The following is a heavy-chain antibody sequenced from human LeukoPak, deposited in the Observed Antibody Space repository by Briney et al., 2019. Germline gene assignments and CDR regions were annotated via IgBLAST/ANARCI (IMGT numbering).Heavy chain of an antibody. CDR1: GYTFTSYG. J-gene: IGHJ6*03. CDR3: ARLVVPAYYMDV. Sequence: SVKVSCKASGYTFTSYGISWVRQAPGQGLEWMGGIIPIFGTATYAQKFQGRVTITTDESTSTAYMELSSLRSEDTAVYYCARLVVPAYYMDVWGKGTTVTVSS. CDR2: IIPIFGTA. D-gene: IGHD2-2*01. V-gene: IGHV1-69*05.